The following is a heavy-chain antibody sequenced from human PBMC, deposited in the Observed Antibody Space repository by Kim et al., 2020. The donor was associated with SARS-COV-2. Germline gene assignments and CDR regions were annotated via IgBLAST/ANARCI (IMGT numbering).Heavy chain of an antibody. CDR3: TRRTIAVAVSADITGFDP. CDR1: GYNFVNYW. D-gene: IGHD6-19*01. J-gene: IGHJ5*02. CDR2: IYPGDSDT. Sequence: GESLQISCQASGYNFVNYWIGWVRQIPGKGLEYVGIIYPGDSDTRYSPSFQGQVTISADKSISTAYLQWSSLKASDTAMYYCTRRTIAVAVSADITGFDPWGQGTLVTVSS. V-gene: IGHV5-51*01.